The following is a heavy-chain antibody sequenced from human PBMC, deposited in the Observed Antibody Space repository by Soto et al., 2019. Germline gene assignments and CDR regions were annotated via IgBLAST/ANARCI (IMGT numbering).Heavy chain of an antibody. CDR3: ARGRTGTKSYFDY. Sequence: ASVKVSCKASGYTFTGYYLHGVRQAPGQGLEWMGWINPNSGGTNYAQKFQGRVTMTRDTSISTAYMELSRLRSDDTAVYYCARGRTGTKSYFDYSGQRNLVALCS. V-gene: IGHV1-2*02. D-gene: IGHD1-1*01. CDR2: INPNSGGT. J-gene: IGHJ4*02. CDR1: GYTFTGYY.